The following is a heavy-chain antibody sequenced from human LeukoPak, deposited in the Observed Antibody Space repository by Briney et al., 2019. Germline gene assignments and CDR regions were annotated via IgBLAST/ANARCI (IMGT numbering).Heavy chain of an antibody. D-gene: IGHD3-9*01. CDR2: INHSGST. CDR3: ASTKFARNYYY. CDR1: GGSFRGYY. Sequence: SETLSLACAVYGGSFRGYYWSWIRQPPGKGLEWIGEINHSGSTNYNPSLKSRVTISVDTSKNQFSLKLSSVTAADTAVYYCASTKFARNYYYWGQGTLVTVSS. J-gene: IGHJ4*02. V-gene: IGHV4-34*01.